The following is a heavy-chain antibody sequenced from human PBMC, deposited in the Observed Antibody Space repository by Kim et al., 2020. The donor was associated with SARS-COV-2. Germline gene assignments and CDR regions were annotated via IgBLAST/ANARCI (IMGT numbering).Heavy chain of an antibody. J-gene: IGHJ4*02. CDR1: GFTFSDYW. D-gene: IGHD3-3*01. CDR2: INQHGSES. CDR3: ARGGFSFGYYLEF. V-gene: IGHV3-7*04. Sequence: GGSLRLSCKVSGFTFSDYWMSWVRQAPGRGLEWVANINQHGSESHYVDSVKGRFAISRDNAKDSLYLDMHTLRVEDTATYYCARGGFSFGYYLEFWGQG.